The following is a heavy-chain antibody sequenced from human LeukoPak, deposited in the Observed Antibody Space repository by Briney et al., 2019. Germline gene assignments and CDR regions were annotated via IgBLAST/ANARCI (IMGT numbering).Heavy chain of an antibody. D-gene: IGHD5-18*01. CDR3: ARQTAMGRSGDF. CDR2: IDPSDSET. Sequence: GESLEISCKASGYSFTRYWIGWVRQMPGKGLEWMGIIDPSDSETRYTPSFQGQVTISADKSLTTAYLQWNSLKASDTAMYYCARQTAMGRSGDFWGQGTLVTVSS. CDR1: GYSFTRYW. V-gene: IGHV5-51*01. J-gene: IGHJ4*02.